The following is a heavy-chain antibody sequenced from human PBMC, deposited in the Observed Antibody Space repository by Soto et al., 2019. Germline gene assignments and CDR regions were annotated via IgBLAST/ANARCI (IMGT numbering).Heavy chain of an antibody. V-gene: IGHV3-23*01. J-gene: IGHJ4*02. D-gene: IGHD6-19*01. CDR3: AKDYSISSSGWFDY. Sequence: PGGSLRLSCAASGFTLSSYAMSWGRPAPGEGLEWVSAISGSGGSTSYADSVKGRFTISRDNSKNTLYLQMNSLRAEDTAVYYCAKDYSISSSGWFDYWGQGTLVTVSS. CDR2: ISGSGGST. CDR1: GFTLSSYA.